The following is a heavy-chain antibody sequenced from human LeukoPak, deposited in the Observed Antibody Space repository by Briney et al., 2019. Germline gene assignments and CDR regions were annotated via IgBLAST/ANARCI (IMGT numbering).Heavy chain of an antibody. CDR3: AVTIFGVVTNYYYYYYMDV. Sequence: SVKVSCKASGGTFSSYAISWVRQAPGQGLEWMGGIIPIFGTANYAQKFQGRVTITTDESTSTAYMELSSLRSEDTAVYYCAVTIFGVVTNYYYYYYMDVWGKGTTVTVSS. V-gene: IGHV1-69*05. J-gene: IGHJ6*03. CDR1: GGTFSSYA. CDR2: IIPIFGTA. D-gene: IGHD3-3*01.